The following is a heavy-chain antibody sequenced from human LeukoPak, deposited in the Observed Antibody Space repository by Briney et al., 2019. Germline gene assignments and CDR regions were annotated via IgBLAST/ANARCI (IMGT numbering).Heavy chain of an antibody. J-gene: IGHJ6*02. D-gene: IGHD1-26*01. CDR2: IYSGGST. Sequence: GGSLRLSCAASGFTVSSNYMSWVRQAPGKGLEWVSVIYSGGSTYYADSVKGRFTISIHNSKNTLYLQMNSLRAEDTAVYYCASYRYYYYGMDVWGQGTTVTVSS. CDR1: GFTVSSNY. V-gene: IGHV3-53*04. CDR3: ASYRYYYYGMDV.